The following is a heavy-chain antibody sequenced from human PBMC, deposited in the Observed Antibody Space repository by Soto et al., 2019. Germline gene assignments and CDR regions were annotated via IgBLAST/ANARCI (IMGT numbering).Heavy chain of an antibody. V-gene: IGHV4-30-4*01. Sequence: QVQLQESGPGLVKPSQTLSLTCTVSGGSISSGDYYWSWIRQPPGKGLEWIGYIYYSGSTYYNPSLNSRFTLPVNTSKNQFSLKLSSVTAVDSYVHNCSRYVLGSDSDYWGQGTLVTVSS. D-gene: IGHD1-26*01. J-gene: IGHJ4*02. CDR3: SRYVLGSDSDY. CDR1: GGSISSGDYY. CDR2: IYYSGST.